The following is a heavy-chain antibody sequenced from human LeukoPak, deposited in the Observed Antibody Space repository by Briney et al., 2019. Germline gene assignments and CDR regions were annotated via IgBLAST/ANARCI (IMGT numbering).Heavy chain of an antibody. CDR2: INSDGSST. D-gene: IGHD5-18*01. V-gene: IGHV3-74*01. Sequence: PGGSLRLSCAASGFTFSSYWMHWVRQAPGKGLVWVSRINSDGSSTSYADSVKGRFTISRDNAKNTLYLQMNSLRAEDTAVYYCASPHGLWSHFDDWGQGTLVTVSS. J-gene: IGHJ4*02. CDR3: ASPHGLWSHFDD. CDR1: GFTFSSYW.